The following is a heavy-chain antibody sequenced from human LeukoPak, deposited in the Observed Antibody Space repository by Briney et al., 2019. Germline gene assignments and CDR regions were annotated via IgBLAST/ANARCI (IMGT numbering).Heavy chain of an antibody. CDR2: FDPEDGET. J-gene: IGHJ4*02. CDR3: ATVVAVATFDY. V-gene: IGHV1-24*01. Sequence: ASVKVSCKVSGYTLTELSMHWVRQAPGKGLEWMGRFDPEDGETIYAQKFQGRVTMTEDTSTDTAYMDLSSLRSEDTAMYYCATVVAVATFDYWGQGTLVTVCS. D-gene: IGHD6-19*01. CDR1: GYTLTELS.